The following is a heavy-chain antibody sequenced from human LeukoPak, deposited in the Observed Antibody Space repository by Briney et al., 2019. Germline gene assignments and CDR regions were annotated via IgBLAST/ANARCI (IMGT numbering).Heavy chain of an antibody. CDR2: IYYSGST. V-gene: IGHV4-59*12. D-gene: IGHD6-13*01. J-gene: IGHJ6*02. CDR1: GGSISSYY. Sequence: SETLSLTCTVSGGSISSYYWSWIRQPPGKGLEWIGYIYYSGSTNYNPSLKSRVTISVDTSKNQFSLKLSSVTAADTAVYYCARGGKWLQLSSSWPRKGMDVWGQGTTVTVSS. CDR3: ARGGKWLQLSSSWPRKGMDV.